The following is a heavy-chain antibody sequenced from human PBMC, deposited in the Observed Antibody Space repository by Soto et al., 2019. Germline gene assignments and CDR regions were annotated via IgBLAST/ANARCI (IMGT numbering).Heavy chain of an antibody. CDR1: GGSISSSNW. D-gene: IGHD1-26*01. Sequence: QVQLQESGPGLVKPSGTLSLTCAVSGGSISSSNWWSWVGQPPGKGLEWIGEIYHSGSTNYNPSLKSRVTIAVDKSKNQCSLKLSSVTAADTAVYYCARDLSPQWEHDAFDIWGQGTMVTVSS. V-gene: IGHV4-4*02. CDR2: IYHSGST. J-gene: IGHJ3*02. CDR3: ARDLSPQWEHDAFDI.